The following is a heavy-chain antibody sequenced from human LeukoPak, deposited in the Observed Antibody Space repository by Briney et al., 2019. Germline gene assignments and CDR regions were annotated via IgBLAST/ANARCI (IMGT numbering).Heavy chain of an antibody. D-gene: IGHD3-22*01. Sequence: SETLSLTCTVSGGSISSYYWSWIRQPPGKGLEWIGYIYYSGSTNYNPSLKSRVTISVDTSKNQFSLKLSSVTAADTAVYYCARHWNYYDSSSAFDIWGQGTMVTVSS. V-gene: IGHV4-59*08. J-gene: IGHJ3*02. CDR3: ARHWNYYDSSSAFDI. CDR1: GGSISSYY. CDR2: IYYSGST.